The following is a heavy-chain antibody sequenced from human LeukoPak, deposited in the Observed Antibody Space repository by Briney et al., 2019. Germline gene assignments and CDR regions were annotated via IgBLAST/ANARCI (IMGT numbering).Heavy chain of an antibody. CDR2: ISYDGSNK. V-gene: IGHV3-30-3*01. D-gene: IGHD4-17*01. Sequence: PGGSLRLSCAASGFTFSSYAKHWVRQAPGKGLEGVAVISYDGSNKYYADSVKGRFTNSRDNSKNTLYLQMNSLRAEDTAVYYCARDLMQTTVTTDYFDYWGQGTLVTVSS. CDR1: GFTFSSYA. J-gene: IGHJ4*02. CDR3: ARDLMQTTVTTDYFDY.